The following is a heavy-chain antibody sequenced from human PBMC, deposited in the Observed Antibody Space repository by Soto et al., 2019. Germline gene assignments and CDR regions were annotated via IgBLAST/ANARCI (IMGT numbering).Heavy chain of an antibody. CDR1: GFTFRSYA. CDR3: AGDPFDYGSDIVPHPSRGFDY. J-gene: IGHJ4*02. V-gene: IGHV3-30*04. CDR2: ITHDGSQK. D-gene: IGHD2-21*01. Sequence: QVQLVESGGGVVQPGRSLRLSCGVSGFTFRSYAMYWVRQAPGKGLEWVAVITHDGSQKYYADYVKGRFTISRDNSKNTLYMRMNSLREDDTAVYYCAGDPFDYGSDIVPHPSRGFDYWGQGTLVTVSS.